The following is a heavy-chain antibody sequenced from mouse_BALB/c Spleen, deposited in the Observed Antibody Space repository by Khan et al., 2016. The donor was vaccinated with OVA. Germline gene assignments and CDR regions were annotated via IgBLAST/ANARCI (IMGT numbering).Heavy chain of an antibody. Sequence: VQLQESGAELVRPGVSLKISCKGSGYTFTDYAMHWVKQSHAKSLEWIGVISSYYGVTDYNQKFKGKATMTVDRSSSTAYMELARLTSEDSAIYYCARCGKIAYWGQGTLVTVSA. CDR1: GYTFTDYA. CDR2: ISSYYGVT. V-gene: IGHV1S137*01. CDR3: ARCGKIAY. D-gene: IGHD4-1*01. J-gene: IGHJ3*01.